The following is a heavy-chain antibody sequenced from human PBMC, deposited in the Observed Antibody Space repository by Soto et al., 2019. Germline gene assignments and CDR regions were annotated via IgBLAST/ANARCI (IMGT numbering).Heavy chain of an antibody. Sequence: ASVKVSCKASGYTFTSYGISWVRQAPGQGLEWMGWISAYNGNTNYAQKLQGRVTMTTDTSTSTAYMELRSLRSDDTAVYYCARARWAHPLEWELQGSWFDPWGQGTLVTVSS. V-gene: IGHV1-18*01. D-gene: IGHD1-26*01. CDR2: ISAYNGNT. CDR3: ARARWAHPLEWELQGSWFDP. CDR1: GYTFTSYG. J-gene: IGHJ5*02.